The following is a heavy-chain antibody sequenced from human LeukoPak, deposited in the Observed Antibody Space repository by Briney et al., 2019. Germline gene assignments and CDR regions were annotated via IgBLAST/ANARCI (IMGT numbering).Heavy chain of an antibody. CDR1: GYTFTSYY. D-gene: IGHD3-22*01. CDR2: INPSGGST. Sequence: ASVKVSCKASGYTFTSYYMHWVRLGPGQGLEWMGVINPSGGSTRYAQKVQGRVTMTSDTYTSTVYMELSSLRSEDTAVYFCARGRIEDYYYNSASFDFWGQGTLVTVSS. J-gene: IGHJ4*02. CDR3: ARGRIEDYYYNSASFDF. V-gene: IGHV1-46*01.